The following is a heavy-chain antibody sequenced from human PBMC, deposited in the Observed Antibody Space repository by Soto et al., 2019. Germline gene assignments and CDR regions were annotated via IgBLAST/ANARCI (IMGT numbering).Heavy chain of an antibody. CDR1: GDTFTTYD. V-gene: IGHV1-8*01. CDR2: INPNSGNI. J-gene: IGHJ4*02. D-gene: IGHD3-10*01. CDR3: ARGRASGSYYLLDY. Sequence: ASVKVSCRASGDTFTTYDINWVRQATGRGLEWMGWINPNSGNIGYAQRFQGRVTMTRDTAIRTAYMEVSSLRSDDTAVYYCARGRASGSYYLLDYWGQGTLVTVSS.